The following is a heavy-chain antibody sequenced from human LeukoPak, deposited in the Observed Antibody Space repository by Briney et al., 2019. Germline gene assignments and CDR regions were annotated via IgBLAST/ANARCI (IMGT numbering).Heavy chain of an antibody. Sequence: SETLSLTCTVSGVSSISIDYYWDWIRQPPGKGPEWIGAIYHTGTTYYNSSLKSRVTISVDTSKNQFSLRLSSVAATDTAVFYCARRVSGVSWYFDLWGRGTLVTVSS. CDR2: IYHTGTT. V-gene: IGHV4-39*01. CDR3: ARRVSGVSWYFDL. D-gene: IGHD5/OR15-5a*01. CDR1: GVSSISIDYY. J-gene: IGHJ2*01.